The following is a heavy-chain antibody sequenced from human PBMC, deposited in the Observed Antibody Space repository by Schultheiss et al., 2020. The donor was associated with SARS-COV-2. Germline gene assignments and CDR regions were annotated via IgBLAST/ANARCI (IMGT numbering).Heavy chain of an antibody. V-gene: IGHV1-2*02. CDR2: INPQSGGK. CDR3: ARALMMTTVDY. J-gene: IGHJ4*02. Sequence: ASVKVSCKASGYTFTGYYMHWVRQAPGQGLECMGWINPQSGGKNYAPKFQGRVTMTRDTSISTAYMDLSRLRSDDTAVYSCARALMMTTVDYWGQGTLVTVSS. D-gene: IGHD4-11*01. CDR1: GYTFTGYY.